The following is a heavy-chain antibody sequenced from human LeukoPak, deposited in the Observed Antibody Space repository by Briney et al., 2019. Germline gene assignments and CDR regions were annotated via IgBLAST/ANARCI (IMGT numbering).Heavy chain of an antibody. Sequence: ASVKVSCKASGYTFTGYYMHWVRQAPGQGLEWMGIINPSGGSTSYAQKFQGRVTMTRDMSTSTVYMVLSSLRSEDTAVYYCARDFYDSSGYYIHRNWFDPWGQGTLVTVSS. CDR3: ARDFYDSSGYYIHRNWFDP. D-gene: IGHD3-22*01. J-gene: IGHJ5*02. V-gene: IGHV1-46*01. CDR2: INPSGGST. CDR1: GYTFTGYY.